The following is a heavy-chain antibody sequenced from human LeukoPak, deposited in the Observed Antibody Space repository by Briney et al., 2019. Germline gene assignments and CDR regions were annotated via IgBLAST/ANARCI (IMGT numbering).Heavy chain of an antibody. J-gene: IGHJ4*02. Sequence: GGSLRLSCAASGFKFSDYYMSWIRQGPGKGLEWLAYISIGGSTIYYADSVKGRFTISRDNAKNSLFLQMNSLRVDDTAVYFCAREGPIAVAGTFDFWGQGTLVTVSS. CDR3: AREGPIAVAGTFDF. CDR2: ISIGGSTI. D-gene: IGHD6-19*01. CDR1: GFKFSDYY. V-gene: IGHV3-11*01.